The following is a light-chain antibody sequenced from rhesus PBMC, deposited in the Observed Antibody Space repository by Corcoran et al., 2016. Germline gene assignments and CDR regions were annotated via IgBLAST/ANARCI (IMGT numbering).Light chain of an antibody. CDR2: AAT. V-gene: IGKV1-28*02. J-gene: IGKJ4*01. CDR3: QQYKSYPLT. Sequence: DIQMTQSPSSLSASVGDTVTITCRASLDISSFLAWFQQKPGKAPKLLIYAATNWQSGVPSRFSGRGSGTEFTLTISSLQPEDFATYYCQQYKSYPLTFGGGTKVEIK. CDR1: LDISSF.